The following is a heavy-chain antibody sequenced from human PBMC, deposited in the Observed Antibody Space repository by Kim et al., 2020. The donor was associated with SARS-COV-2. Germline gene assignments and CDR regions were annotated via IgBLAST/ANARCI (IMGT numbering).Heavy chain of an antibody. J-gene: IGHJ3*02. CDR3: ARPIVPAATEDAFDI. Sequence: GGSLRLSCAASGFTFSSYSMNWVRQAPGKGLEWVSSISSSSSYIYYADSVKGRFTISRDNAKNSLYLQMNSLRAEDTAVYYCARPIVPAATEDAFDIWGQGTMVTVSS. V-gene: IGHV3-21*01. D-gene: IGHD2-2*01. CDR2: ISSSSSYI. CDR1: GFTFSSYS.